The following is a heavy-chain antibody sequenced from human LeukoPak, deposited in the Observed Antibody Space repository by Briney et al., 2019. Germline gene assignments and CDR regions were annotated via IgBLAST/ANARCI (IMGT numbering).Heavy chain of an antibody. V-gene: IGHV4-34*01. CDR3: ARGRGDSSSWYEGDWFDP. D-gene: IGHD6-13*01. J-gene: IGHJ5*02. CDR2: INHSGST. CDR1: GGSFSGYY. Sequence: NPSETLSLTCAVYGGSFSGYYWSWIRQPPGKGLEWIGEINHSGSTNYNPPLKSRVTISVDTSKNQFSLKLSSVTAADTAVYYCARGRGDSSSWYEGDWFDPWGQGTLVTVSS.